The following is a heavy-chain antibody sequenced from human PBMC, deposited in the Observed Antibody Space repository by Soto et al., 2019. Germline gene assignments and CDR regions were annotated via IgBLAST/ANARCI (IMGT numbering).Heavy chain of an antibody. CDR1: GFTFSSYA. Sequence: GGSMRLSCAASGFTFSSYAMSWARQAPGKGLEWVSAISGSGGSTYYADSVKGRFTISRDNSKNTLYLQMNSLRAEDTAVYYCAKVDYDILTGYFDYWGQGTLVTVSS. CDR3: AKVDYDILTGYFDY. J-gene: IGHJ4*02. D-gene: IGHD3-9*01. V-gene: IGHV3-23*01. CDR2: ISGSGGST.